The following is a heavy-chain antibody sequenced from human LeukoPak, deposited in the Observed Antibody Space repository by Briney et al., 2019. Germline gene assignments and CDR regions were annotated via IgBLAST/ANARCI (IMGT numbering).Heavy chain of an antibody. V-gene: IGHV4-34*01. D-gene: IGHD2-8*01. J-gene: IGHJ5*02. Sequence: SETLSLTCAVYGGSFSGYYWSWIRQPPGKGLEWIGEINHSGSTNYNPSLKSRVTISVDTSRNQFSLKLSSVTAADTAVYYCAPRYCTNGVCYRGWFDPWGQGTLVTVSS. CDR3: APRYCTNGVCYRGWFDP. CDR2: INHSGST. CDR1: GGSFSGYY.